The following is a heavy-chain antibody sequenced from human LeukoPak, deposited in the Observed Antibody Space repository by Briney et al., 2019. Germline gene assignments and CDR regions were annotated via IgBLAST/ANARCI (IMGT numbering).Heavy chain of an antibody. D-gene: IGHD1-26*01. Sequence: PGGSLRLSCAASGFTFSSYWMSWVRQAPGKGLEGVAHINQDGSEKYYVDSVKGRFTISRDNAKNSLYLQMNRLRAEDTAVYYCARDRGIVGANGFDYWAREPWSPSP. CDR1: GFTFSSYW. J-gene: IGHJ4*02. CDR3: ARDRGIVGANGFDY. CDR2: INQDGSEK. V-gene: IGHV3-7*01.